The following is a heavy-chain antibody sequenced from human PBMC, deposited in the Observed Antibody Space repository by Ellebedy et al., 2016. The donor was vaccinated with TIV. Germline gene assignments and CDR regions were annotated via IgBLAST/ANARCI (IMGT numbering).Heavy chain of an antibody. CDR2: ISSSSSYI. D-gene: IGHD2-2*01. CDR1: GFTFSSYS. CDR3: ARRGSSTSDY. Sequence: GESLKISXAASGFTFSSYSMNWVRQAPGKGLEWVSSISSSSSYIYYADSVKGRFTISRDNAKNSLYLQMNSLRAEDTAVYYCARRGSSTSDYWGQGTLVTVSS. V-gene: IGHV3-21*01. J-gene: IGHJ4*02.